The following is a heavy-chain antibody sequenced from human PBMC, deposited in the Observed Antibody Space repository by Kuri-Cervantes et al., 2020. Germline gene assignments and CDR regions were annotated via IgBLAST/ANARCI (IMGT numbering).Heavy chain of an antibody. CDR1: GGSISSGGYY. V-gene: IGHV4-31*03. J-gene: IGHJ4*02. D-gene: IGHD1-26*01. CDR2: IYYSGST. Sequence: SETLSLTCTVSGGSISSGGYYWSWIRQHPGKGLEWIGYIYYSGSTYYNPSLKSRVTISVDTSKNQFSLKLSSVTAADTAVYYCARGRGGVVGATYFDYWGQGTLVTVSS. CDR3: ARGRGGVVGATYFDY.